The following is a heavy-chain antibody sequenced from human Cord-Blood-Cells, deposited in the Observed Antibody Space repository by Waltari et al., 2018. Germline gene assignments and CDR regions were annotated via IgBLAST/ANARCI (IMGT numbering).Heavy chain of an antibody. Sequence: QVQLQESGPGLVKPSETLSLTCTVSGGSISSYYWSWIRQPPGKGLEWIGYIYYSGSTNYNPSRKIRVTIAVDTSKNQFSLRLSSVTAADTAVYYCARLVGCSSTSCYFWFDPWGQGTLVTVSS. CDR2: IYYSGST. J-gene: IGHJ5*02. CDR3: ARLVGCSSTSCYFWFDP. D-gene: IGHD2-2*01. V-gene: IGHV4-59*01. CDR1: GGSISSYY.